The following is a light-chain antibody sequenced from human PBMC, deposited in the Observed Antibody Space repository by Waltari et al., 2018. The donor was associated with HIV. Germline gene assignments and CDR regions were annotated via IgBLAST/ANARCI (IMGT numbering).Light chain of an antibody. CDR2: EVT. CDR1: IHDIGGYNY. CDR3: SSYTASSTYV. Sequence: QSALNQPTSVSGSPGQSISISCTGTIHDIGGYNYVAWYQHHPGKAPKLLIYEVTNRPTGISDRFSGSKSGNTASLTISGLHAEDEAVYYCSSYTASSTYVFGPGTRVIV. V-gene: IGLV2-14*01. J-gene: IGLJ1*01.